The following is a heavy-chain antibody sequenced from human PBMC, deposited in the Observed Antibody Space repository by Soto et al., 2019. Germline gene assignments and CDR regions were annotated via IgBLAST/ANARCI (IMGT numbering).Heavy chain of an antibody. CDR2: ISAYNGNT. J-gene: IGHJ4*02. CDR3: ARVGYCSSTSCQSTWRPQGEIDY. V-gene: IGHV1-18*01. Sequence: ASVKVSCKASGYTFTSYGISWVRQAPGQGLEWMGWISAYNGNTNYAQKLQGRVTMTTDTSTSTAYMELRSLRSDDTAVYYCARVGYCSSTSCQSTWRPQGEIDYWGQGTLVTVSS. CDR1: GYTFTSYG. D-gene: IGHD2-2*03.